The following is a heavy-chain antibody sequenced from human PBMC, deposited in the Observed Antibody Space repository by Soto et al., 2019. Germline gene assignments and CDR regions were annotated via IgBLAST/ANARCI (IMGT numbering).Heavy chain of an antibody. Sequence: GASVKVSCKASGYTFTGYYMHWVRQAPGQGLEWMGWINPNSGGTNYAQKFQGRVTMTRDTSISTAYMELSRLRSDDTAVYYCASAGLVVVPAAMSYYYGMDVWGQGTTVTVSS. CDR3: ASAGLVVVPAAMSYYYGMDV. CDR2: INPNSGGT. CDR1: GYTFTGYY. J-gene: IGHJ6*02. V-gene: IGHV1-2*02. D-gene: IGHD2-2*01.